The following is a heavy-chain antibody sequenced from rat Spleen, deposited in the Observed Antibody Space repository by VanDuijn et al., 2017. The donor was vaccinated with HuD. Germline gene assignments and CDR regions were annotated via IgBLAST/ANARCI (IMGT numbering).Heavy chain of an antibody. CDR2: INIGGGDT. CDR3: TRGTYFRH. CDR1: GFTFRNYG. J-gene: IGHJ2*01. V-gene: IGHV5S14*01. D-gene: IGHD4-6*01. Sequence: EVQLVESGGGLVQPGRSLKLSCAASGFTFRNYGMAWVRQTLTRGLEWVAFINIGGGDTYYRDSVKGRFTISRDNAKNTQYLQMDSLRSEDTATYYCTRGTYFRHWGQGVMVTVSS.